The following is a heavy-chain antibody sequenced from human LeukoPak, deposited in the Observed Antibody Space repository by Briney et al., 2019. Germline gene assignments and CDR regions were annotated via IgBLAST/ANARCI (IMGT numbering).Heavy chain of an antibody. CDR1: GGSFSGYC. D-gene: IGHD5-18*01. J-gene: IGHJ4*02. CDR2: INHSGST. V-gene: IGHV4-34*01. Sequence: PSETLSLTCAVYGGSFSGYCWSWIRQPPGKGLEWIGEINHSGSTNYNPSLKSRVTISVDTSKNQFSLKLSSVTAADTAVYYCARGPRIQLWLPRPVDHWGQGTLVTVSS. CDR3: ARGPRIQLWLPRPVDH.